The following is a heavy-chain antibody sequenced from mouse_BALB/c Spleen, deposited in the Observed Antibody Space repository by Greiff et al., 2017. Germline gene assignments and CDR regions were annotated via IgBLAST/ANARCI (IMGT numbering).Heavy chain of an antibody. CDR2: IYPGDGDT. V-gene: IGHV1-80*01. D-gene: IGHD2-1*01. J-gene: IGHJ4*01. CDR1: GYAFSSYW. Sequence: QVQLQQSGAELVRPGSSVKISYKASGYAFSSYWMNWVKQRPGQGLEWIGQIYPGDGDTNYNGKFKGKATLTADKSSSTAYMPLSSLTSEDSAVYFCARRRNYVDYAMDDWGQGTSVTVSS. CDR3: ARRRNYVDYAMDD.